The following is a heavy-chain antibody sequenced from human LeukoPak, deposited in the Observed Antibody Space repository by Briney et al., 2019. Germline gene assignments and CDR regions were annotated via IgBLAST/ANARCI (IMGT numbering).Heavy chain of an antibody. J-gene: IGHJ4*02. CDR3: ARETPRRGETRDGYR. D-gene: IGHD5-24*01. CDR1: GFIFSDHY. V-gene: IGHV3-11*04. CDR2: INKNSDTI. Sequence: GGSLRLSCTASGFIFSDHYMHWIRQAPGKGLEWLSYINKNSDTIYYADSAKGRFTISRDNPKNLLFLQINSLRVEDTAVYYCARETPRRGETRDGYRWGQGTLVTVSS.